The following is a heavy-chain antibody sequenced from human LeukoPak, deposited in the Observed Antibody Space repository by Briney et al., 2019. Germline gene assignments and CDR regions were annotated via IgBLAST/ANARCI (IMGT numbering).Heavy chain of an antibody. CDR3: AKCDSGSYYGTAFDI. D-gene: IGHD1-26*01. V-gene: IGHV3-23*01. J-gene: IGHJ3*02. CDR1: GFTFSSYA. CDR2: ISGSGGST. Sequence: GGSLRPSCAASGFTFSSYAMSWVRQAPGKGLEWVSAISGSGGSTYYADSVKGRFTISRDNSKNTLYLQMNSLRAEDTAVYYCAKCDSGSYYGTAFDIWGQGTMVTVSS.